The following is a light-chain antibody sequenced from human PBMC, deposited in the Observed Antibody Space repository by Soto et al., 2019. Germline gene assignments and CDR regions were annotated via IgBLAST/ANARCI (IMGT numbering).Light chain of an antibody. CDR2: KAS. CDR3: QHYNSYSEA. J-gene: IGKJ1*01. CDR1: QPISSW. V-gene: IGKV1-5*03. Sequence: DIQMTQSPYTLSGSVGDRVTITCRASQPISSWLAWYQQKPGKAPKRLIYKASTLKSGVSSRFSGSGSGTEFTLTISSLQPDDFATYYCQHYNSYSEAFGQGTKVELK.